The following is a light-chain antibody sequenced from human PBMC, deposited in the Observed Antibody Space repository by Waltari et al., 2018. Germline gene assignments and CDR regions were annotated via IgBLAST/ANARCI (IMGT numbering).Light chain of an antibody. CDR1: QSVTWDY. V-gene: IGKV3-20*01. CDR2: GVS. CDR3: QHYVNSLIT. J-gene: IGKJ4*01. Sequence: FVLTQSPGTLSFSPGERPTLPCRASQSVTWDYLAWYQQKPGQAPRLIIYGVSSRLTGTPDRCSGSGSGTDFTLTISRLEPEDFVVYYCQHYVNSLITFGGGNKVEIK.